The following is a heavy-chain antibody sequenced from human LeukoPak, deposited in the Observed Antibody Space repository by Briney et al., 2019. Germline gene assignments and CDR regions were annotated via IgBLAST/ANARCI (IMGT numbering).Heavy chain of an antibody. Sequence: HPGGSLRLSCAASGFTVSSNYMSWVRQAPGKGLEWVSVIYSGGSTYYADSVKGRFTISRDNAKNSQYLQMNSLRVEDTALYYCARAQTYGDSSLLLDYWGQGTLVTVSS. CDR1: GFTVSSNY. D-gene: IGHD7-27*01. J-gene: IGHJ4*02. CDR2: IYSGGST. CDR3: ARAQTYGDSSLLLDY. V-gene: IGHV3-53*01.